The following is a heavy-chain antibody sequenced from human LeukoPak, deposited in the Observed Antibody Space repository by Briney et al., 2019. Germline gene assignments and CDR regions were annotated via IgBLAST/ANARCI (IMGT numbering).Heavy chain of an antibody. J-gene: IGHJ4*02. CDR2: IKSKTDGGTT. D-gene: IGHD4-11*01. Sequence: PGGSLRLSCAASGFTFSNAWMSWVRQAPGKGLEWVGRIKSKTDGGTTDYAAPVKGRFTISRDDSKNTLYLQMNSLKTEDTAVYYCTTDYTVTRSYDYWGQGTLVTVSS. CDR3: TTDYTVTRSYDY. V-gene: IGHV3-15*01. CDR1: GFTFSNAW.